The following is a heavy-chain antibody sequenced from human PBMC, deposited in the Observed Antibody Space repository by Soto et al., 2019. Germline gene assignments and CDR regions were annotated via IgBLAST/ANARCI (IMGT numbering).Heavy chain of an antibody. J-gene: IGHJ4*02. CDR3: ARDGAPGYCSSTSCYPFDY. V-gene: IGHV3-21*01. CDR1: GFTFSSYS. CDR2: ISSSSSYI. Sequence: GGALRLSCAASGFTFSSYSMNWVRQSPGKGLEWVSSISSSSSYIYYADSVKGRFTISRDNAKNSLYLQMNSLRAEDTAVYYCARDGAPGYCSSTSCYPFDYWGQGTLVTVSS. D-gene: IGHD2-2*01.